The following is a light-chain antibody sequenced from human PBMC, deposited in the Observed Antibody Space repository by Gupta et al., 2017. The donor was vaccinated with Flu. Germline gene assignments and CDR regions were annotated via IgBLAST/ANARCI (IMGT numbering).Light chain of an antibody. CDR1: QSISSY. CDR3: QQSYSTLALT. Sequence: DIQMTQYPSSLSASVGDRVTITCRASQSISSYLNWYQQKPGKAPQLLIYAASSLQSGVPSRFSGSGSGTDFTLTISSLQPKDFATYYCQQSYSTLALTFGGGTKVEIK. J-gene: IGKJ4*01. CDR2: AAS. V-gene: IGKV1-39*01.